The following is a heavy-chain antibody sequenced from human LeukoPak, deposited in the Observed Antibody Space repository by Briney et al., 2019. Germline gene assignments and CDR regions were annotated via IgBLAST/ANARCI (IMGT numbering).Heavy chain of an antibody. D-gene: IGHD3-10*01. Sequence: PSETLSLTCTVSGGSISSSSYYWSWIRQPPGKGLEWIGYIYYSGSTNYNPSLKSRVTISVDTSKNQFSLKLSSVTAADTAVYYCARRRHLGDNPLLLWFGDLFPPADYYYYMDVWGKGTTVTISS. V-gene: IGHV4-61*05. CDR1: GGSISSSSYY. CDR2: IYYSGST. J-gene: IGHJ6*03. CDR3: ARRRHLGDNPLLLWFGDLFPPADYYYYMDV.